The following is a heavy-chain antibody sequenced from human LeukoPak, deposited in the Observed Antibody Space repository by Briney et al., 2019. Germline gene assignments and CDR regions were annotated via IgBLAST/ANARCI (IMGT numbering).Heavy chain of an antibody. CDR3: ARSQGYCSGGSCLQGDWFDP. D-gene: IGHD2-15*01. CDR1: GYSFTNYW. J-gene: IGHJ5*02. CDR2: IFPGDSDT. V-gene: IGHV5-51*01. Sequence: GESLKISCKGSGYSFTNYWIGWVRQLPGKGREWRGIIFPGDSDTRYSPSFQGQVTISADKSISTAYLQWGSLKASETAMYYCARSQGYCSGGSCLQGDWFDPWGQGTLVTVSS.